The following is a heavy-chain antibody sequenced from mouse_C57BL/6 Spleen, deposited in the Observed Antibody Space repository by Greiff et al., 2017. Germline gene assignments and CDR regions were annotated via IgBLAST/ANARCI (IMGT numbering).Heavy chain of an antibody. D-gene: IGHD1-1*01. CDR3: ARGVQTVVFDY. Sequence: VHVKQSVAELVRPGASVKLSCTASGFNIKNTYMHWVKQRPEQGLEWIGRIDPANGNTKYAPKFQGKATITADTTSNTAYLQLSSLTSEDTAISFCARGVQTVVFDYWGQGTTLTVSS. CDR2: IDPANGNT. CDR1: GFNIKNTY. J-gene: IGHJ2*01. V-gene: IGHV14-3*01.